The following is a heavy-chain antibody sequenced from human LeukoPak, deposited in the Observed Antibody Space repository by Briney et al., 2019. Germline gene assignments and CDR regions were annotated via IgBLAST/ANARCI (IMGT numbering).Heavy chain of an antibody. D-gene: IGHD2-15*01. CDR3: AKHTHNHGGFFDP. J-gene: IGHJ5*02. CDR2: ISDSGGST. V-gene: IGHV3-23*01. Sequence: GGSLRLSCAASGVTFSTYGMTWVRQAPGKGLEWVSSISDSGGSTQSADSVKGRFTISRDNSRNTLYLQMNSLRAEDTAEYYCAKHTHNHGGFFDPWGQGTLVTVSS. CDR1: GVTFSTYG.